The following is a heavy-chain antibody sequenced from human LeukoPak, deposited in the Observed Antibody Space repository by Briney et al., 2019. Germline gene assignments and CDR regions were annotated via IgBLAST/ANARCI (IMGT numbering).Heavy chain of an antibody. V-gene: IGHV3-21*01. CDR3: ARGQRLEQDY. D-gene: IGHD1/OR15-1a*01. Sequence: GGSLRLSCAASGFTFSSYSMNWVRQAPGKGLEWVSSISSSNSYIYYADSVKGRFTISRDNAKNSLYLQMNSLRAEDTAVCYCARGQRLEQDYWGQGTLVTVSS. CDR1: GFTFSSYS. CDR2: ISSSNSYI. J-gene: IGHJ4*02.